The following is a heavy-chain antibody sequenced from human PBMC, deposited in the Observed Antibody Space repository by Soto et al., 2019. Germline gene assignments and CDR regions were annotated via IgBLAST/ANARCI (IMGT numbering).Heavy chain of an antibody. CDR2: IYSGGST. CDR3: ARGDYGGNSVWWFDP. V-gene: IGHV3-53*02. Sequence: EVQLVETGGGLIQPGGSLRLSCAASGVTVSSNYMSWVRQAPGKGLEWVSVIYSGGSTYYADSVKGRFTISRDNSKNTLYLQMNSLRAEDTAVYYCARGDYGGNSVWWFDPWGQGTLVPVSS. J-gene: IGHJ5*02. CDR1: GVTVSSNY. D-gene: IGHD4-17*01.